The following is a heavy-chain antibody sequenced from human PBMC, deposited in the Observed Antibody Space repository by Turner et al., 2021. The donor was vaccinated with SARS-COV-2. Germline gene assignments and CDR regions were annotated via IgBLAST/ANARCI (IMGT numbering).Heavy chain of an antibody. CDR1: GFTLPTYD. CDR3: VREFCGGGICPGFYYFDF. Sequence: EVQLVESGGGLVQPGGSLKLSCAASGFTLPTYDMHWVRQPTGKSLEWVSAIGVIGDTYYADSVKGRFTISRENAKNSLYLQINSLRAEDTAVYYCVREFCGGGICPGFYYFDFWGQGTPVTVSS. CDR2: IGVIGDT. V-gene: IGHV3-13*01. D-gene: IGHD2-15*01. J-gene: IGHJ4*02.